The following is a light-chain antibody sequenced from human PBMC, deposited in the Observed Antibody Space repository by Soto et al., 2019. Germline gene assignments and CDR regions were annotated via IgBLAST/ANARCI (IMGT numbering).Light chain of an antibody. J-gene: IGLJ1*01. CDR3: SSYTTSSTYV. V-gene: IGLV2-14*01. CDR1: SSDVGVYNF. Sequence: SVLTQPASVSGSPGQSITISCTGTSSDVGVYNFVSWYQQHPGKAPKLMIYEVTYRPSGVSNRFSGSKSGNTASLTISGLQAEDEADYYCSSYTTSSTYVFGTGTKVTVL. CDR2: EVT.